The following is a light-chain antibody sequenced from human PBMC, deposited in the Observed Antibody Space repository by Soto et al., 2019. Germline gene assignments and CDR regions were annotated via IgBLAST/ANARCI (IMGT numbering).Light chain of an antibody. V-gene: IGKV3-15*01. CDR1: QSVTNN. Sequence: EIVMSQSPATLSVSPGERATLSCKASQSVTNNLAWYQQKPGQAPRLLIYDASTRATGIPARFSGSGSGTEFTLTISSLQSEDFAVFYCQQYFDWPQTFGQGTKVEIK. CDR3: QQYFDWPQT. CDR2: DAS. J-gene: IGKJ1*01.